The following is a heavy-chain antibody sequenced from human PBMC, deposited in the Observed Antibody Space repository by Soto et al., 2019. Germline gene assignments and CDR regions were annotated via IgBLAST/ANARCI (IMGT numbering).Heavy chain of an antibody. CDR1: GGSISSSSYY. J-gene: IGHJ6*02. CDR3: ARDRITMVRGALGSYGMDV. D-gene: IGHD3-10*01. CDR2: IYYSGST. Sequence: SETLSLTCTVSGGSISSSSYYWGWIRQPPGKGLEWIGSIYYSGSTYYNPSLKSRVTISVDTSKNQFSLKLSSVTAADTAVYYCARDRITMVRGALGSYGMDVWGQGTTVTVSS. V-gene: IGHV4-39*02.